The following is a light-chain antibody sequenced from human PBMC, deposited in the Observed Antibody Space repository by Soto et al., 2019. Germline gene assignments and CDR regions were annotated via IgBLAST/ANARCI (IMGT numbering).Light chain of an antibody. J-gene: IGKJ1*01. CDR3: LHYNTWPWT. Sequence: ETVMTQSPPTLSVSPGESATLSCRASRSVNSNLAWYQQKVGQAPRVLIYGASTRATGIPAGFSGSGSGTEFILTISSLQSEDFAFYYCLHYNTWPWTFGQGTKVDI. V-gene: IGKV3-15*01. CDR1: RSVNSN. CDR2: GAS.